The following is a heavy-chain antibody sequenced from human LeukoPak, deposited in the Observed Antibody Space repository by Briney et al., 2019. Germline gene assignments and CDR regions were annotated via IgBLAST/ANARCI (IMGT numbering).Heavy chain of an antibody. CDR2: ISGSGGST. CDR3: AKKGLYGDLSIYYYYYYMDV. J-gene: IGHJ6*03. Sequence: GGSLRLSCAASGFTFSSYAMSWVRQAPGKGLEWVSAISGSGGSTYYADSVKGRFTISRDNSKNTLYLQMNSLRAEDTAVYYCAKKGLYGDLSIYYYYYYMDVWGKGTTVTVSS. V-gene: IGHV3-23*01. D-gene: IGHD4-17*01. CDR1: GFTFSSYA.